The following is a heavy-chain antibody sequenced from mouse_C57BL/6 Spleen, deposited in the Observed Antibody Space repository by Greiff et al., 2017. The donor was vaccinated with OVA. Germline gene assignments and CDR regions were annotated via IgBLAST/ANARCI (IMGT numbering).Heavy chain of an antibody. CDR3: AYYSNAWFAY. J-gene: IGHJ3*01. CDR1: GYTFTDYY. V-gene: IGHV1-76*01. Sequence: QVQLQQSGAELVRPGASVKLSCKASGYTFTDYYINWVKQRPGQGLEWIARIYPGSGNTYYNEKFKGKATLTAEKSSSTAYMQLSSLTSEDSAVYFCAYYSNAWFAYWGQGTLVTVSA. CDR2: IYPGSGNT. D-gene: IGHD2-5*01.